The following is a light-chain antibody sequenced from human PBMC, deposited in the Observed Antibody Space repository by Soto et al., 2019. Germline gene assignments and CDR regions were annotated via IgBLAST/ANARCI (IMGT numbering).Light chain of an antibody. Sequence: DIQMTQSPSSLSASVGDRATITCRASQGIDNSLAWYQQKPGKVPKVLIYSASTLQSGVPSRFSGTGSGTDFSLTITGLQPADVATYYCQEHYNAPPVAFGPGTKVDV. V-gene: IGKV1-27*01. CDR1: QGIDNS. CDR2: SAS. CDR3: QEHYNAPPVA. J-gene: IGKJ3*01.